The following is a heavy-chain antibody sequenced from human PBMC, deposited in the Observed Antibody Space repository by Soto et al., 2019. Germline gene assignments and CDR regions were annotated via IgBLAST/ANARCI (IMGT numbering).Heavy chain of an antibody. D-gene: IGHD2-2*01. CDR2: IYYSGST. CDR1: CGSINSYC. J-gene: IGHJ5*02. Sequence: SATLSLTCTVPCGSINSYCWRWIRLSPGKGLEWIGYIYYSGSTNYNPSLKSRVTISVDTSKNQFSLKLRSVTAADTAVYYCARAKSPACFHPSGHGPPLTVS. CDR3: ARAKSPACFHP. V-gene: IGHV4-59*08.